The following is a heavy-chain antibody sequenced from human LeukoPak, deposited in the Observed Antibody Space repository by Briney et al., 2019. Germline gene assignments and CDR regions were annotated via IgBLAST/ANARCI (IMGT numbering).Heavy chain of an antibody. D-gene: IGHD5-18*01. CDR2: IYSRGST. CDR3: ARDRGYSYGYWYFDL. Sequence: SETLSLTCTVSGGSITSYYWSWIRQSAGKGLEWIGRIYSRGSTNYNPSLKSRVTMSVDTSKNQFSLKLSSVTAADTAVYYCARDRGYSYGYWYFDLWGRGTLVTVSS. CDR1: GGSITSYY. V-gene: IGHV4-4*07. J-gene: IGHJ2*01.